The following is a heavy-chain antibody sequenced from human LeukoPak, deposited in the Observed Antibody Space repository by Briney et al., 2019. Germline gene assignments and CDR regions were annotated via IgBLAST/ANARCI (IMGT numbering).Heavy chain of an antibody. D-gene: IGHD3-3*01. CDR1: GGSFSGYY. CDR2: INHSGST. V-gene: IGHV4-34*01. J-gene: IGHJ4*02. Sequence: MASETLSLTCAVYGGSFSGYYWSWIRQPPGKGLEWIGEINHSGSTNYNPSLKSRVTISVDTSKNQFSLKLSSVTAADTAVYYCARGRVTIFGVVTVKSSFDYWGQGTLVTVSS. CDR3: ARGRVTIFGVVTVKSSFDY.